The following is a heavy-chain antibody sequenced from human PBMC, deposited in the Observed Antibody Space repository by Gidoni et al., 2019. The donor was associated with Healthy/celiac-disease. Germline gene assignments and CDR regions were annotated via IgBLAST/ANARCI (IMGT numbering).Heavy chain of an antibody. CDR2: IRSKANSYAT. Sequence: EVQLVASGGGLVQPGGSLKLSWAASRSTFRGSAMHWVRQASGQGLEWVGRIRSKANSYATAYAASVKGRCTISRDDSKNTAYLQMNSLKAEDTAVYYCSLDSSGYYYVNYWGQGTLVTVSS. CDR1: RSTFRGSA. J-gene: IGHJ4*02. D-gene: IGHD3-22*01. CDR3: SLDSSGYYYVNY. V-gene: IGHV3-73*02.